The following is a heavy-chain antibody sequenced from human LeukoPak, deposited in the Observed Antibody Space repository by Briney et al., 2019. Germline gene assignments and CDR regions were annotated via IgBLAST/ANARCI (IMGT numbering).Heavy chain of an antibody. D-gene: IGHD3-16*02. CDR3: AKDPPYDYVWGSYRSDAFDI. CDR1: GFTFSSNA. V-gene: IGHV3-23*01. CDR2: ISGSGGST. J-gene: IGHJ3*02. Sequence: GGSLRLSCAASGFTFSSNAMSWVRQAPGKGLEWVSAISGSGGSTYYADSVKGRFTISRDNSKNTLYLQMNSLRAEDTAVYYCAKDPPYDYVWGSYRSDAFDIWGQGTMVTVSS.